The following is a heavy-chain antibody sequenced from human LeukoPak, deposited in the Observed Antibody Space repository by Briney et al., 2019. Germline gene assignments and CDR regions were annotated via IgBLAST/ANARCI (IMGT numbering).Heavy chain of an antibody. CDR1: GLTFRDAW. CDR2: IKSKVNGGTS. D-gene: IGHD3-16*02. CDR3: TKDVPFTGGGAIVY. V-gene: IGHV3-15*01. Sequence: PEGSLRLSCVASGLTFRDAWMTWVRQAPGKGPEWVGHIKSKVNGGTSDYAAPVKGRFTISRDDSRNTLYLRMDRLNTDDTAVYYCTKDVPFTGGGAIVYWGQGTPVTVSS. J-gene: IGHJ4*02.